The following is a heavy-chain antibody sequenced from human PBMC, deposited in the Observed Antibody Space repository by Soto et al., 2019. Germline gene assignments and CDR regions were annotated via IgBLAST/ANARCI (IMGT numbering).Heavy chain of an antibody. Sequence: SLRLSCAASGFTFSSYAMSWVRQAPGKGLEWVSAISGSGGSTYYADSVKGRFTISRDNSKNTLYLQMNSLRAEDTAVYYCAKDPLTMVRGPIRGRFDPWGQGTLVTVSS. CDR2: ISGSGGST. CDR3: AKDPLTMVRGPIRGRFDP. CDR1: GFTFSSYA. D-gene: IGHD3-10*01. V-gene: IGHV3-23*01. J-gene: IGHJ5*02.